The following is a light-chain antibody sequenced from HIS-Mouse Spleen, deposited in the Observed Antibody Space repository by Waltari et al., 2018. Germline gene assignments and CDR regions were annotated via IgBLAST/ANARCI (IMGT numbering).Light chain of an antibody. CDR1: SSNTESNH. Sequence: QSVLTQPPSASGTPGQRVTISCSVSSSNTESNHVYWYQPLPGTAPKHLIYRNNQRPSGVPDRFSGSKSGPSASLAISGLRSEDEADYYCAAWDDSLSGYVFGTGTKVTVL. CDR3: AAWDDSLSGYV. J-gene: IGLJ1*01. CDR2: RNN. V-gene: IGLV1-47*01.